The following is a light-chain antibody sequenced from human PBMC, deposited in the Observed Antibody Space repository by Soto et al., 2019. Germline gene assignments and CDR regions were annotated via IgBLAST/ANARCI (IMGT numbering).Light chain of an antibody. CDR1: QSISSW. CDR2: DAS. Sequence: DIQMTQSPSTLSASVGDRVTITCRASQSISSWLAWYQQKPGKAPKLLIYDASSLESGVPSRFSGSGSGTXXXXXXXXXXXXXXATYYCQQYNSYSALTFGGGTKVEIK. V-gene: IGKV1-5*01. J-gene: IGKJ4*01. CDR3: QQYNSYSALT.